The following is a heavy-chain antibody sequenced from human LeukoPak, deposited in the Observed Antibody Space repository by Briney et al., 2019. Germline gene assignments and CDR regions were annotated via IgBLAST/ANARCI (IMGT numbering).Heavy chain of an antibody. J-gene: IGHJ4*02. CDR2: MNPNSGNT. D-gene: IGHD6-6*01. CDR1: GYTFSSYD. Sequence: ASVKDSCKASGYTFSSYDINWVRQATGQGLEWMGWMNPNSGNTAYAQNFQGRVTMSRDTSISTAYMELSSLRSEDTAVYYCARLPKYSRPLDYWGQGTLVTVSS. CDR3: ARLPKYSRPLDY. V-gene: IGHV1-8*02.